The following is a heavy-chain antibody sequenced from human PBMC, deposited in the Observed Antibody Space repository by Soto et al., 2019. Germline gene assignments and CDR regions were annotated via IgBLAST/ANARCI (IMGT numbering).Heavy chain of an antibody. Sequence: QSPPGTVSGGSIGRYDWSWIPQPAGKGLEWIGRIYTSGSTNHNPSLKSRVTMSVDTSKNQFSLKLSSVTAADTAVYYSARAASYYGSGSFNWFDTRGPGTLVT. CDR2: IYTSGST. J-gene: IGHJ5*02. D-gene: IGHD3-10*01. CDR1: GGSIGRYD. V-gene: IGHV4-4*07. CDR3: ARAASYYGSGSFNWFDT.